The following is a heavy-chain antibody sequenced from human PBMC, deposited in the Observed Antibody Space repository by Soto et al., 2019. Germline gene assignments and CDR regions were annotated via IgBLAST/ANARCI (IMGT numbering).Heavy chain of an antibody. J-gene: IGHJ4*02. CDR1: GFTFTRYS. CDR3: ARESEDLTSNFDY. Sequence: GGSLRLSCAASGFTFTRYSMNWVRQAPGKGLEWVSSISSTTNYIYYGDSMKGRFTISRDNAKNSLYLEMSSLRAEDTAVYYCARESEDLTSNFDYWGQGTLVTVSS. V-gene: IGHV3-21*06. CDR2: ISSTTNYI.